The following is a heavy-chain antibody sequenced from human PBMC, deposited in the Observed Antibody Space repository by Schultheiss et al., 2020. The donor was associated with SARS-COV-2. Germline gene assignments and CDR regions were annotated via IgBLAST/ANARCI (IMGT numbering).Heavy chain of an antibody. CDR1: GGSISSSSYY. Sequence: SETLSLTCTVSGGSISSSSYYWGWIRQPPGKGLEWIGSIYYSGSTYYNPSLKSRVTISVDTSKNQFSLKLSSVTAADTAVYYCTRRSHYYDSSGYRPDFDYWGQGTLVTVSS. V-gene: IGHV4-39*01. J-gene: IGHJ4*02. CDR3: TRRSHYYDSSGYRPDFDY. D-gene: IGHD3-22*01. CDR2: IYYSGST.